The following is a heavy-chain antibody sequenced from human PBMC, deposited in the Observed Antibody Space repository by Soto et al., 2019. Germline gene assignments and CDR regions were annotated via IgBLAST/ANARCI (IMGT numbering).Heavy chain of an antibody. V-gene: IGHV4-59*01. CDR2: IYYSGST. D-gene: IGHD1-1*01. CDR3: AREGGERYPFDP. Sequence: SETLSLTCTVSGGSISSYYWSWIRQPPGKGLEWIGYIYYSGSTNYNPSLKSRVTISVDTSKNHFSLKVSSVTDADTAMYYCAREGGERYPFDPWGQGTLVTVSS. J-gene: IGHJ5*02. CDR1: GGSISSYY.